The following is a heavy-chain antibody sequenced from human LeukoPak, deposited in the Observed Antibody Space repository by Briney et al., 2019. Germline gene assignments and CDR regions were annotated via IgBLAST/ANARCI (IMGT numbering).Heavy chain of an antibody. CDR2: IWSDGSKD. CDR3: ARDQKLYTSVQTLYYYYMDV. D-gene: IGHD3-10*01. V-gene: IGHV3-33*01. CDR1: GLTLNSYG. Sequence: GGALSLSRAPSGLTLNSYGMQWVRQAPGKGVGGGAGIWSDGSKDYYADSVKGRFTVSSDNSKNALFLQMNSLRAEDTAVYYCARDQKLYTSVQTLYYYYMDVWGKGTPVTVSS. J-gene: IGHJ6*03.